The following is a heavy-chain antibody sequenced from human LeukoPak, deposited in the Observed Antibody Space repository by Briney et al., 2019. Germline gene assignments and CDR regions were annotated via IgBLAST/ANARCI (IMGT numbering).Heavy chain of an antibody. Sequence: GGSLRLSCAASGFTFRIYAMSWVRQAPGKGLEWISAIRGSSGSTYYADSVKGRFTISRDNSKNTLYLQMNNLRAEDTAVYYCAKLLNDYGDYYFDYWGQGTLVTVSS. CDR1: GFTFRIYA. D-gene: IGHD4-17*01. CDR3: AKLLNDYGDYYFDY. CDR2: IRGSSGST. V-gene: IGHV3-23*01. J-gene: IGHJ4*02.